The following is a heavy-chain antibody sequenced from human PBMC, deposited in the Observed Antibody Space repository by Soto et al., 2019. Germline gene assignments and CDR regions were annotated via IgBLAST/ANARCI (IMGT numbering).Heavy chain of an antibody. CDR3: AKDWGVYDGSCDLWDYFDY. V-gene: IGHV3-30*18. J-gene: IGHJ4*02. D-gene: IGHD2-15*01. Sequence: GGSLRLSCVASGFTFSTDSMHWVRQAPGKGLEWVCAISSDGNNKDYGDSVKGRFTISRDNSKNTLYLQMNSLRAEDTAVYYSAKDWGVYDGSCDLWDYFDYWGQGTLVTVSS. CDR2: ISSDGNNK. CDR1: GFTFSTDS.